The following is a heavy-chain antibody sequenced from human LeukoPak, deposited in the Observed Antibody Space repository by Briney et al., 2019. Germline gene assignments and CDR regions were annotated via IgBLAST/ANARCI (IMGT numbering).Heavy chain of an antibody. CDR2: IYYSGST. CDR1: GGSISSGGYY. Sequence: SQTLSLTCTVSGGSISSGGYYWSWIRQHPGKGLEWIGYIYYSGSTYYNPSLKSRVTISVDTSKNQFSLKLSSVTAADTAVYYCARGYYGSGSYSMGYFDYWGQGTLVTVSS. CDR3: ARGYYGSGSYSMGYFDY. V-gene: IGHV4-31*03. D-gene: IGHD3-10*01. J-gene: IGHJ4*02.